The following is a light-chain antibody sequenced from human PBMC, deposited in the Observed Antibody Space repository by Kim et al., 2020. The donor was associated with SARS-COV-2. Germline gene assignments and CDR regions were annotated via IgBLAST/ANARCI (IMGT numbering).Light chain of an antibody. J-gene: IGLJ3*02. Sequence: GRTVAISCPRSSGSVASSDVQWYRQRPGSAPTTVIYEDNQRPSGVPDRFSGSIDSSSNSASLTISGLKTEDEADYYCQSYDSSNQVFGGGTKLTVL. CDR3: QSYDSSNQV. CDR1: SGSVASSD. CDR2: EDN. V-gene: IGLV6-57*03.